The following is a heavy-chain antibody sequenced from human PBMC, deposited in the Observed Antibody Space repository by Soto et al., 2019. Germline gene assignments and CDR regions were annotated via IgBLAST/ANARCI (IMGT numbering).Heavy chain of an antibody. Sequence: PSETLSLTCTVSGGSISSGGYYWSWIRQHPGKGLEWIGYIYYSGSTYYNPSLKSRVTISVDTSKNQFSLKLSSVTAADTAVYYCAREGYCSGGSCYPYSLYYMDVWGKGTTVTVSS. V-gene: IGHV4-31*03. CDR3: AREGYCSGGSCYPYSLYYMDV. J-gene: IGHJ6*03. D-gene: IGHD2-15*01. CDR1: GGSISSGGYY. CDR2: IYYSGST.